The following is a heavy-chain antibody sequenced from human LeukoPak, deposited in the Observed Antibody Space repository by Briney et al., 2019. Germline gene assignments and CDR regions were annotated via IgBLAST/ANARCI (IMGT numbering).Heavy chain of an antibody. CDR2: INHRGST. CDR1: GGSFSGYY. Sequence: SETLSLTCAVYGGSFSGYYWSWIRQPPGKGLEWTGEINHRGSTNYNPSLKSRVTISVDTSKNQFSLKLSSVTAADTAVYYCARHLLLWFGSLGWFDPWGQGTLVTVSS. D-gene: IGHD3-10*01. V-gene: IGHV4-34*01. CDR3: ARHLLLWFGSLGWFDP. J-gene: IGHJ5*02.